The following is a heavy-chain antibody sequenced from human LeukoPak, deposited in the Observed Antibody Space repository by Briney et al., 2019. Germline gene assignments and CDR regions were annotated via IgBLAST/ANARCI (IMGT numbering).Heavy chain of an antibody. V-gene: IGHV3-23*01. CDR3: AKDREYSSGWYGGRGDRFDY. Sequence: PGGSLRLSCAASGFTFSSYAMSWVRQAPGKGLEWVSAMSGSGGSTYYADSVKGRFTISRDNSKNTLYLQMSSLRAEDTAVYYCAKDREYSSGWYGGRGDRFDYWGQGTLVTVSS. D-gene: IGHD6-19*01. CDR2: MSGSGGST. CDR1: GFTFSSYA. J-gene: IGHJ4*02.